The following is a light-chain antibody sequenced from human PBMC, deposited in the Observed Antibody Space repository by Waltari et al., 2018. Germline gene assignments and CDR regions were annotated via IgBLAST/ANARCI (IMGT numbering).Light chain of an antibody. J-gene: IGLJ2*01. CDR3: RSPSTENLVL. CDR2: DVN. V-gene: IGLV2-14*01. Sequence: QSALTQPASVSASPGQSITISCTGTSVDIGGSDFVSWYQHHPGSAPKVLIFDVNHRPSGISDRFSGSKSGNTASLTISGLQPEDDTDYYCRSPSTENLVLFGGGTKVTVL. CDR1: SVDIGGSDF.